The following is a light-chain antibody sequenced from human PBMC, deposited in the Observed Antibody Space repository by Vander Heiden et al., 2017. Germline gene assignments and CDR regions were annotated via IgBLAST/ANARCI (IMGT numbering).Light chain of an antibody. Sequence: QSVLTQPPSASGTPGQTVTISCSGSSSNIGPSTVNWYHQLPGTAPKLLIYSNNQRPSGVPDRFSGSKSGASASLAISGLQSEDEADYFCAAWDDSLNGPVFGGGTKLTVL. CDR2: SNN. CDR3: AAWDDSLNGPV. V-gene: IGLV1-44*01. CDR1: SSNIGPST. J-gene: IGLJ3*02.